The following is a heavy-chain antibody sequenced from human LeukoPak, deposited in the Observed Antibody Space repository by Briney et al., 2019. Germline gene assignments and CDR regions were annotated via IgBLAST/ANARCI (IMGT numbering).Heavy chain of an antibody. CDR3: ARDRTITMVRGVIIDAFDI. J-gene: IGHJ3*02. CDR1: GGSFSGYY. V-gene: IGHV4-34*01. Sequence: PSETLSLTWAVYGGSFSGYYWSWIRQPPGKGLEWIGEINHSGSTNYNPSLKSRVTISVDTSKNQFSLKLSSVTAADTAVYYCARDRTITMVRGVIIDAFDIWGQGTMVTVSS. D-gene: IGHD3-10*01. CDR2: INHSGST.